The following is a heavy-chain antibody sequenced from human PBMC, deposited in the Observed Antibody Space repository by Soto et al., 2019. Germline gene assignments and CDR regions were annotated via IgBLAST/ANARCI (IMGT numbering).Heavy chain of an antibody. CDR2: ISVSGGST. Sequence: GESLKISCAASGFTFISYAMSWVRQAPWKGLEWVSAISVSGGSTYYADSVKGRFTISRDNSKNTLYLQMNSLRAEDTAVYYCAAGSSDYYYYYGMDVWGQGTTVTVSS. J-gene: IGHJ6*02. CDR1: GFTFISYA. D-gene: IGHD6-13*01. V-gene: IGHV3-23*01. CDR3: AAGSSDYYYYYGMDV.